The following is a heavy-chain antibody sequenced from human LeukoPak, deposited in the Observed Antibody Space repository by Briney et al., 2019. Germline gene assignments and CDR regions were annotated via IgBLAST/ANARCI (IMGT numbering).Heavy chain of an antibody. V-gene: IGHV3-23*01. D-gene: IGHD3-3*01. CDR3: AKDPEYYDFWSGYPYFDY. CDR1: GGSFSGYY. J-gene: IGHJ4*02. Sequence: ETLSLTCAVYGGSFSGYYWSWIRQPPGKGLEWVSAISGSGGSTYYADSVKGRFTISRDNSKNTLYLQMNSLRAEDTAVYYCAKDPEYYDFWSGYPYFDYWGQGTLVTVSS. CDR2: ISGSGGST.